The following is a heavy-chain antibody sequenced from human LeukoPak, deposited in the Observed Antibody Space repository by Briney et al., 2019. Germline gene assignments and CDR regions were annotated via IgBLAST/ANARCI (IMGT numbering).Heavy chain of an antibody. J-gene: IGHJ3*02. D-gene: IGHD6-19*01. CDR3: ASGSSGWADAFDI. CDR1: GGSISSYY. CDR2: IYYSGST. Sequence: SETLSLTCTVSGGSISSYYWSWIRQHPGKGLEWIGYIYYSGSTYYNPSLKSRVTISVDTSKNQFSLKLSSVTAADTAVYYCASGSSGWADAFDIWGQGTMVTVSS. V-gene: IGHV4-59*06.